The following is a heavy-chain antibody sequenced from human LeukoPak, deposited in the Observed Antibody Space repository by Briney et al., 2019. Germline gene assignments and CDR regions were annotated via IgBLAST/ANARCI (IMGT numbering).Heavy chain of an antibody. V-gene: IGHV3-23*01. CDR1: GFTFSSYA. CDR3: PANGGFSSYYAWFDP. D-gene: IGHD1-26*01. J-gene: IGHJ5*02. CDR2: ISGSGGST. Sequence: GGSLRLSCAASGFTFSSYAMSWVRQAPGKGLEWVSAISGSGGSTYYADSVKGRFTISRDNSKNTLYLQMNGLRAEDTAVYYCPANGGFSSYYAWFDPWGQGTLVTVSS.